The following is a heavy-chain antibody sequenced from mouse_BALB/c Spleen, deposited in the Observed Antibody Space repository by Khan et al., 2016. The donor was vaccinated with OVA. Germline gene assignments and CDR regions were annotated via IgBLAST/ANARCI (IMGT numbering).Heavy chain of an antibody. J-gene: IGHJ4*01. D-gene: IGHD2-1*01. CDR1: GYSITSDYA. CDR3: ARDGTRYNYAMDY. V-gene: IGHV3-2*02. CDR2: INYSGRT. Sequence: EVQLQESGPGLVKPSQSLSLTCTVTGYSITSDYAWNWIRQFPGNKLEWMGSINYSGRTNYTPSLKSRIPITRDTSKNQFFLQLNSVTTEDTATYYCARDGTRYNYAMDYWGQGTAVTVSS.